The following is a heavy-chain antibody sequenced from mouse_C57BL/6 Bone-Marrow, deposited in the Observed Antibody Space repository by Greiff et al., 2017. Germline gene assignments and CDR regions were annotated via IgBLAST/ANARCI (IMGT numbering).Heavy chain of an antibody. D-gene: IGHD2-3*01. CDR1: GFTFSSYA. J-gene: IGHJ2*01. CDR2: ISDGGSYT. Sequence: EVQLVESGGGLVKPGGSLELSCAASGFTFSSYAMSWVRQTPEKRLEWVATISDGGSYTYYPDNVKGRFTISRDNAKNNLYLQMSHLKSEDTAMYYCARSLGWLLPFDYWGQGTTLTVSS. V-gene: IGHV5-4*01. CDR3: ARSLGWLLPFDY.